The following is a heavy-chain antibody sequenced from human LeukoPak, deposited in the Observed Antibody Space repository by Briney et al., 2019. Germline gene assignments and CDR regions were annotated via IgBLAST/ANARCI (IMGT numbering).Heavy chain of an antibody. V-gene: IGHV3-48*03. CDR3: AREADTILGY. Sequence: GGSLRLSCAASGFTFSSYEMNWVRQAPGKGLEWVSYISSSGSTIYYADSVKGRFTISRDNAKNSLYLQMNSLRAEDTAVYYCAREADTILGYWGQGTLVTVSS. CDR1: GFTFSSYE. D-gene: IGHD3-3*01. J-gene: IGHJ4*02. CDR2: ISSSGSTI.